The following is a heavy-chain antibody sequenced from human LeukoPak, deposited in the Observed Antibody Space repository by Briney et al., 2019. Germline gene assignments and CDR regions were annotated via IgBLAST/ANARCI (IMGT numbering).Heavy chain of an antibody. CDR2: IIPIFGTA. Sequence: ASVKVSCKASGGTFSSYAISWVRQAPGRGLEWMGGIIPIFGTANYAQKFQGRVTITADESTSTAYMELSSLRSEDTAVYYCRIAADWVEYYGMDVWGQGTTVTVSS. J-gene: IGHJ6*02. V-gene: IGHV1-69*13. CDR1: GGTFSSYA. CDR3: RIAADWVEYYGMDV. D-gene: IGHD3/OR15-3a*01.